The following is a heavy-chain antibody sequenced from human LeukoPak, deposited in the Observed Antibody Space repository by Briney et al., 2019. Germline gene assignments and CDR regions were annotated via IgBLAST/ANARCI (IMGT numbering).Heavy chain of an antibody. CDR3: AREAVYRSSWYFGDY. CDR2: ISAYNGNT. V-gene: IGHV1-18*01. J-gene: IGHJ4*02. Sequence: GASVKVSCKASGYTFTSYGISWVRQAPGQGLEWMGWISAYNGNTNYAQKLQGRVTMTTDTSTSTAYMELRSLRSDDTAVYYCAREAVYRSSWYFGDYWGQGTLVTVSS. D-gene: IGHD6-13*01. CDR1: GYTFTSYG.